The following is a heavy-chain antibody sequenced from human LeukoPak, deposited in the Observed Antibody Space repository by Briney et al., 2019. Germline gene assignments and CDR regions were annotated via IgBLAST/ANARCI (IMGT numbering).Heavy chain of an antibody. CDR3: ARHPEVLMAFDI. D-gene: IGHD1-14*01. V-gene: IGHV4-39*01. J-gene: IGHJ3*02. Sequence: PSETLSLTCTVSGDSISTSSYYWGWIRQPPGKGLEWIGSISYSGTTYSNPSLKSRVTIFVDTSKNQVSLKVNSVTAADTAVYFCARHPEVLMAFDIWGQGTMVTVSS. CDR1: GDSISTSSYY. CDR2: ISYSGTT.